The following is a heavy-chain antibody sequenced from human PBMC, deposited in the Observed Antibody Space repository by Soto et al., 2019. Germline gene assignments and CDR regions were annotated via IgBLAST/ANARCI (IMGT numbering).Heavy chain of an antibody. V-gene: IGHV4-30-4*01. J-gene: IGHJ5*02. CDR3: ARDLVAYDYAWGKRAHWLDP. CDR1: GGSISSGDYY. D-gene: IGHD3-16*01. Sequence: SETLSLTCTVSGGSISSGDYYWSWIRQPPGKGLEWIGYIYYSGSTYYNPSLKSRVTISVDTSKNQFSLKLSSVTAADTAVYYCARDLVAYDYAWGKRAHWLDPWGQGTLVTVSS. CDR2: IYYSGST.